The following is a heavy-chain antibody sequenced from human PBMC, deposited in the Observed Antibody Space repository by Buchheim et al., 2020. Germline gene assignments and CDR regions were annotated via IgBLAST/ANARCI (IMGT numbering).Heavy chain of an antibody. D-gene: IGHD3-16*01. Sequence: QVQLQQSGPGLLKPSQTLSLTCAISGDSVSSNIAAWHWIRQSPSRRLEWLGRTYYRSKWKYDYAESVKSRITISTETSKNQFSLQLNSVTPEDTAVYYYARGAYDISWQWGQGTL. V-gene: IGHV6-1*01. CDR1: GDSVSSNIAA. CDR3: ARGAYDISWQ. J-gene: IGHJ4*02. CDR2: TYYRSKWKY.